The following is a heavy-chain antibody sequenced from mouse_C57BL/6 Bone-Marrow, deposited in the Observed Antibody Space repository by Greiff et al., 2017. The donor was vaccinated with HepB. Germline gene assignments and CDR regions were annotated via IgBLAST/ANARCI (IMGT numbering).Heavy chain of an antibody. V-gene: IGHV6-3*01. CDR1: GFTFSNYW. CDR3: IPPNWDGVWFAY. Sequence: EVKLMESGGGLVQPGGSMKLSCVASGFTFSNYWMNWVRQSPEKGLEWVAQIRLKSDNYATHYAESVKGRFTISRDDSKSSVYLQMNNLRAEDTGISYCIPPNWDGVWFAYWGQGTLVTVSA. J-gene: IGHJ3*01. CDR2: IRLKSDNYAT. D-gene: IGHD4-1*01.